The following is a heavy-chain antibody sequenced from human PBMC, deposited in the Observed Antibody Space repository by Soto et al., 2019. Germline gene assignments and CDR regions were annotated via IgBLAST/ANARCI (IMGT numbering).Heavy chain of an antibody. CDR3: ARVFRSYDFWSGYYSGRDAFDI. CDR2: ISAYNGNT. D-gene: IGHD3-3*01. CDR1: GYTFTSYG. Sequence: ASVKVSCKASGYTFTSYGISWVRQAPGQGLEWMGWISAYNGNTNYSQKLQGRVTMTTDTSTSTAYMELMSLRSDDTAVYYCARVFRSYDFWSGYYSGRDAFDIWGQGTMVTVSS. V-gene: IGHV1-18*04. J-gene: IGHJ3*02.